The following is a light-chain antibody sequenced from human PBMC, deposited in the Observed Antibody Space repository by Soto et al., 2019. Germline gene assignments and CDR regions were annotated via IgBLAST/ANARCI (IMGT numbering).Light chain of an antibody. V-gene: IGLV2-14*01. CDR1: SSDVGGYNY. J-gene: IGLJ1*01. CDR3: SSYTTSNTRQIV. Sequence: QSVRKQPASVSGAPGHSITITCTGTSSDVGGYNYVSWYQQHPGKAPKFMIYDVSNRPSGVSNRFSGSKSGNTASLTISGLQAEDEADYYCSSYTTSNTRQIVFGTGTKVTVL. CDR2: DVS.